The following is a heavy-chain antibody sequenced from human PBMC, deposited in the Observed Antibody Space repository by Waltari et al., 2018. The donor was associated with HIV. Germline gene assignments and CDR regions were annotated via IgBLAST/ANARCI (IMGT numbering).Heavy chain of an antibody. CDR1: GYTFSNYY. CDR2: INPSKGGT. CDR3: ARAYCSATGCQIGGY. Sequence: QVQLVQSGAEGKTPGASVEVSCKASGYTFSNYYLHWVRQAPGQGLEWMGRINPSKGGTNYAQIFQGRGTRTRDTSISTAYMELTRLTSDDTAVYYCARAYCSATGCQIGGYWGQGTLVTVSS. D-gene: IGHD2-2*01. V-gene: IGHV1-2*06. J-gene: IGHJ4*02.